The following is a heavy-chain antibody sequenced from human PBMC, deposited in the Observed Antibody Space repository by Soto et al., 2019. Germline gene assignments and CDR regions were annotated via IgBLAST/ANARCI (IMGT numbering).Heavy chain of an antibody. Sequence: EVQLLESGGGLVQPGGSLRLSCTASGFTFSDHAMTWVRQAPGKGLEWLSGISGGGSGAYYADSVKGRFTVSRANSNXTLFLQMDSLRVEDTAVYYCAIDLWWYTHWGQGTLVTVSS. V-gene: IGHV3-23*01. CDR1: GFTFSDHA. D-gene: IGHD2-15*01. J-gene: IGHJ4*02. CDR3: AIDLWWYTH. CDR2: ISGGGSGA.